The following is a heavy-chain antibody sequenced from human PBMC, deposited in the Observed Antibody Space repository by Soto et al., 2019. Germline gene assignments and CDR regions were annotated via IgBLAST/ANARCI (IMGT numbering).Heavy chain of an antibody. CDR1: GGSFNSNY. CDR3: LSARFDY. CDR2: INHSGST. V-gene: IGHV4-34*01. J-gene: IGHJ4*02. Sequence: LSLTCAVSGGSFNSNYWTWVRQPPGKGLEWIGEINHSGSTNYNPSLKSRVTISVDTSKNQFSLNLSSVTAADTAVYYCLSARFDYWGQGTLVTVSS. D-gene: IGHD6-19*01.